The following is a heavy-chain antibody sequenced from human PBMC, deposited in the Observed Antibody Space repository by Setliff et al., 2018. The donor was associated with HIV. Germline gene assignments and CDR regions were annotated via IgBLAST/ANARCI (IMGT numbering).Heavy chain of an antibody. D-gene: IGHD3-10*01. CDR1: GGSFSGNY. V-gene: IGHV4-34*01. CDR3: ARHDITLVRGLV. Sequence: PSETLSLTCAVYGGSFSGNYWNWIRQPPGKGLEWIGAIHHSGNTYYNPSLKSRVTISVDTSKNLFSLKVNSVTAADTAVYYCARHDITLVRGLVWGQGTTVTVSS. J-gene: IGHJ6*02. CDR2: IHHSGNT.